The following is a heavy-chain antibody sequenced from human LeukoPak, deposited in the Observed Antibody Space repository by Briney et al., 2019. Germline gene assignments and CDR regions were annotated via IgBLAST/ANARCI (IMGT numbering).Heavy chain of an antibody. CDR1: GGSISGSSYY. Sequence: SETLSLTCTVSGGSISGSSYYWGWIRQPPGKGLEWIGSIYYSGSTYYNPSLKSRVTISVDTSKNQFSLKLSSVTAADTAVYYCARRSGSGSYYFDYWGQGTLVTVSS. J-gene: IGHJ4*02. CDR2: IYYSGST. CDR3: ARRSGSGSYYFDY. V-gene: IGHV4-39*01. D-gene: IGHD3-10*01.